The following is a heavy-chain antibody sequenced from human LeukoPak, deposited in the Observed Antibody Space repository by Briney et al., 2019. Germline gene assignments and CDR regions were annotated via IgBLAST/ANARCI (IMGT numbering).Heavy chain of an antibody. CDR1: GFTFSSYA. D-gene: IGHD2-15*01. CDR3: AKSLPSRVVVVAATAY. J-gene: IGHJ4*02. V-gene: IGHV3-23*01. CDR2: ISGSGVST. Sequence: GGSLRLSCAASGFTFSSYAMSWVRQAPGKGLEWVSAISGSGVSTYYADSVKGRFAISRDNSKNTLSLQMNSLRAEDTAAYYCAKSLPSRVVVVAATAYWGQGTLVTVSS.